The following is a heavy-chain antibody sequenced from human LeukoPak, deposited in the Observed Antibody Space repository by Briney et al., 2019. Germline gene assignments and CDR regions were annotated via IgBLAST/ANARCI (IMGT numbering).Heavy chain of an antibody. CDR2: ISGSGGST. J-gene: IGHJ1*01. Sequence: GSLRLPCAASGFTFSSYAMSWVRQAPGKGLEWVSAISGSGGSTYYADSVKGRFTISRDNSKNTLYLQMNSLRAEDTAVYYCAIKGGSSSWYLEYFQHWGQGTLVTVSS. CDR3: AIKGGSSSWYLEYFQH. CDR1: GFTFSSYA. V-gene: IGHV3-23*01. D-gene: IGHD6-13*01.